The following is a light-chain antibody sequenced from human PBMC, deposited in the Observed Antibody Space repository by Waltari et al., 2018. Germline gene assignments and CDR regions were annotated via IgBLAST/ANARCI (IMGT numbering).Light chain of an antibody. Sequence: DIVMTQTPLSLPVTPGDPASISCRSSQSLLSSDGYNYLSWYLQKPGQSPQLLIYYGSNRASGVPDRLSGSGSGTDFTLKISRVEAEDVGLYYCMQSLQTPLTFGPGTKLDIK. J-gene: IGKJ3*01. CDR3: MQSLQTPLT. CDR1: QSLLSSDGYNY. CDR2: YGS. V-gene: IGKV2-28*01.